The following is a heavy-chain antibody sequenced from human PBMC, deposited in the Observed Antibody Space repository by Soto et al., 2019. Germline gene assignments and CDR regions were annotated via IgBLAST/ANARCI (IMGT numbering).Heavy chain of an antibody. D-gene: IGHD1-26*01. CDR3: AHRGVGGITQYFQH. CDR2: IDWDDDK. CDR1: GFSLSTSGMC. Sequence: SGPTLVNPTQTLTLTCTFSGFSLSTSGMCVSWIRQPPGKALEWLARIDWDDDKYYSTSLKSRLTITKDTSKNQVVLTMTNMDPVDTATHYCAHRGVGGITQYFQHWGQGTLVTVSS. J-gene: IGHJ1*01. V-gene: IGHV2-70*12.